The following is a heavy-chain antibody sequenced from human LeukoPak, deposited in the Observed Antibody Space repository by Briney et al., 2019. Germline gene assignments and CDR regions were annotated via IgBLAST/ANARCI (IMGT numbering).Heavy chain of an antibody. CDR3: ARHFLTSCYAALCVAFDP. V-gene: IGHV4-39*01. J-gene: IGHJ5*02. D-gene: IGHD2-2*01. CDR2: ISSSRNT. CDR1: GGSISSYY. Sequence: SETLSLTCTVSGGSISSYYWGWIRQPPGKGLEWIGSISSSRNTYYNSSLMSRVTISVDTSKNQFSLELSSVTAADTAVYYCARHFLTSCYAALCVAFDPWGQGTLVTVSS.